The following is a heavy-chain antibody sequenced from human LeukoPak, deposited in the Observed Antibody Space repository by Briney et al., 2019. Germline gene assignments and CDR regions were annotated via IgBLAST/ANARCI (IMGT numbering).Heavy chain of an antibody. J-gene: IGHJ4*02. V-gene: IGHV3-53*01. Sequence: GGSLRLSCAASGFIVSSSYMSWVRQAPGKGLEWVSVIYSDGSTYYADSVKGRFTISRDNSKNTLYLQMNSLRAEDTAVYYCARDLDSYGSYWGQGTLVTVSS. CDR1: GFIVSSSY. D-gene: IGHD5-18*01. CDR2: IYSDGST. CDR3: ARDLDSYGSY.